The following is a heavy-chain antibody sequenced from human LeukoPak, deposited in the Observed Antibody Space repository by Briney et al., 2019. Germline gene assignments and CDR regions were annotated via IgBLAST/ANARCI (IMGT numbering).Heavy chain of an antibody. CDR3: ATLEWLRHPYNWFDP. CDR2: IRYDGSNK. V-gene: IGHV3-30*02. D-gene: IGHD3-3*01. CDR1: GFTFSSYG. J-gene: IGHJ5*02. Sequence: GGSLRLSCAASGFTFSSYGMHWVRQAPGKGLEWVAFIRYDGSNKYYADSVKGRFTISRDNSKNTLYLQMNSLRAEDTAVYYCATLEWLRHPYNWFDPWGQGTLVTVSS.